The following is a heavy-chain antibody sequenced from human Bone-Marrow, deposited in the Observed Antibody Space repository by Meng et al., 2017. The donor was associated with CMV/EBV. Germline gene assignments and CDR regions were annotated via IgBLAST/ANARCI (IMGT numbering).Heavy chain of an antibody. CDR2: IRYDGSNK. V-gene: IGHV3-30*02. D-gene: IGHD2-2*02. J-gene: IGHJ6*02. CDR3: AKFDRDIVVVPAAIRGGFGMDV. CDR1: GFTFSSYG. Sequence: GEYLKISCAASGFTFSSYGMHWVRQAPGKGLEWVAFIRYDGSNKYYADSVKGRFTISRDNSKNMLYLQMNSLRAEDTAVYYCAKFDRDIVVVPAAIRGGFGMDVWGQGTTVTVSS.